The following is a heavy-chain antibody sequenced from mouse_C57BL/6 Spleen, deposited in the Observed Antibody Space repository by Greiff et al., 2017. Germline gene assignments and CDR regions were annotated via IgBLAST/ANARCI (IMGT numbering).Heavy chain of an antibody. CDR3: ARSGYYGSSPAWFAY. V-gene: IGHV1-9*01. D-gene: IGHD1-1*01. CDR2: ILPGSGST. Sequence: QVQLKEPGAELMKPGASVKLSCKATGYTFTGYWIEWVKQRPGHGLEWIGEILPGSGSTNYNEKFKGKATFTADTSSNTAYMQLSSLTTEDSAIYDCARSGYYGSSPAWFAYWGQGTLVTVSA. CDR1: GYTFTGYW. J-gene: IGHJ3*01.